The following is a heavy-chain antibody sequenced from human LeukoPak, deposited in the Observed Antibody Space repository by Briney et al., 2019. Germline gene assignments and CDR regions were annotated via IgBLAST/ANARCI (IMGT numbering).Heavy chain of an antibody. CDR1: GGSISSYY. CDR3: ARDLGKSWFGEGGGWFDP. J-gene: IGHJ5*02. V-gene: IGHV4-59*12. D-gene: IGHD3-10*01. CDR2: IYYSGST. Sequence: SSETLSLTCTVSGGSISSYYWSWIRQPPGKVLEWIGYIYYSGSTNYNPSLKSRVTISVDKSKNQFSLKLSSVTAADTAVYYCARDLGKSWFGEGGGWFDPWGQGTLVTVSS.